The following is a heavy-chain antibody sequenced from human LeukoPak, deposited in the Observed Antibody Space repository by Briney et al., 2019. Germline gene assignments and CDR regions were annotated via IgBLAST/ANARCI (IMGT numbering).Heavy chain of an antibody. CDR3: ARGFDGLRLKGQYFDY. Sequence: ASVKVSCKASGYTFTGYYMHWVRQAPGQGLEWMGIINPSGGSTSYAQKFQGRVTMTRDTSTSTVYMEVTSLRSEDTAVYYCARGFDGLRLKGQYFDYWGQGTLVTVSS. J-gene: IGHJ4*02. CDR1: GYTFTGYY. CDR2: INPSGGST. V-gene: IGHV1-46*01. D-gene: IGHD5/OR15-5a*01.